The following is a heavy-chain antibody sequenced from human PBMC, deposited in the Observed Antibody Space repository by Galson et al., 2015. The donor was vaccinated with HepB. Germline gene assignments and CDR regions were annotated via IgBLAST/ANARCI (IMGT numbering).Heavy chain of an antibody. CDR1: GFTFSDYY. V-gene: IGHV3-11*05. Sequence: LRLSCAASGFTFSDYYMSWIRQAPGKGLEWVSYISSSSSYTNYADSVKGRFTISRDNAKNSLYLQMNSLRAEDTAVYYCARGLVVGATPQGYWGQGTLVTVSS. D-gene: IGHD1-26*01. J-gene: IGHJ4*02. CDR3: ARGLVVGATPQGY. CDR2: ISSSSSYT.